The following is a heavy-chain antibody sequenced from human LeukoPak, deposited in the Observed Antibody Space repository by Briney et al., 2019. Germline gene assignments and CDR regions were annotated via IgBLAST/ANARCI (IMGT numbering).Heavy chain of an antibody. CDR2: INPNSGGT. Sequence: ASVKVSCKASGYTFTGYYMHWVRQAPGQGLEWMGWINPNSGGTNYAQKFQGRVTMTRDTSISTAYMELSRLRSDDTAVYYCARGVGDCSSTSCYTGFDYYYYMDVWGKGTTVTVSS. CDR3: ARGVGDCSSTSCYTGFDYYYYMDV. J-gene: IGHJ6*03. D-gene: IGHD2-2*02. V-gene: IGHV1-2*02. CDR1: GYTFTGYY.